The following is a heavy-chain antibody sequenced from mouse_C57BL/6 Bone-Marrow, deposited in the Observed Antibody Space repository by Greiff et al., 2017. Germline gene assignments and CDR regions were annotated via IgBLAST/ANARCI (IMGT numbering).Heavy chain of an antibody. CDR2: ISSGSSTI. D-gene: IGHD1-1*01. V-gene: IGHV5-17*01. CDR3: SSRDLCFYALDD. Sequence: EVQVVESGGGLVKPGGSLKLSCAASGFTFSDYGMHWVRQAPEKGLEWVAYISSGSSTIYYADTVKGRFTISRDNAKNTLFLQMTSLRSAEAAMDYCSSRDLCFYALDDWGQGTSVTVSS. J-gene: IGHJ4*01. CDR1: GFTFSDYG.